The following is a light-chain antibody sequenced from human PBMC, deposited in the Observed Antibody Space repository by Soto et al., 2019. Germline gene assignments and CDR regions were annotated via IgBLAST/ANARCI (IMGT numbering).Light chain of an antibody. V-gene: IGKV1-5*03. Sequence: DIQMTQSPSTLAASVGDRVTITCRASQTISNLLAWYQQTPGKAPKLLIYKTSTLESGVPSRFSGSGSATEFTLTISSLQPDDFATYYCHHYNSYSPFGGGTKVEIK. CDR3: HHYNSYSP. J-gene: IGKJ4*02. CDR2: KTS. CDR1: QTISNL.